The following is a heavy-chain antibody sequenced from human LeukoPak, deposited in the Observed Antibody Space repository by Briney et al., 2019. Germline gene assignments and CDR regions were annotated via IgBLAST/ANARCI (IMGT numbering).Heavy chain of an antibody. V-gene: IGHV3-21*01. Sequence: PGGSLRLSCAASGFTFSSYSMNWVRQAPGKGLEWVSSISSSSSYIYYADSVKDRFTISRDNAKNSLYLQMNSLRAEDTAVYYCARDRSQYYDSSGYYHDYWGQGTLVTVSS. D-gene: IGHD3-22*01. CDR2: ISSSSSYI. CDR3: ARDRSQYYDSSGYYHDY. CDR1: GFTFSSYS. J-gene: IGHJ4*02.